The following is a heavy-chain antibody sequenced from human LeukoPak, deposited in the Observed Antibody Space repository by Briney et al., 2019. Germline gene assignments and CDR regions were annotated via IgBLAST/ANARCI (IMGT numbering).Heavy chain of an antibody. V-gene: IGHV3-21*04. CDR3: ARDEYTSTWYWYFDL. J-gene: IGHJ2*01. D-gene: IGHD6-13*01. CDR2: ITTSSTYI. Sequence: GGSLRLSCAASGFTFSSYSMSRVRQAPGKGLEWVSSITTSSTYISYADSVKGRFTISRDNAKNSLYLQMNSLRAEDTAVYYCARDEYTSTWYWYFDLWGRGTLVTVSS. CDR1: GFTFSSYS.